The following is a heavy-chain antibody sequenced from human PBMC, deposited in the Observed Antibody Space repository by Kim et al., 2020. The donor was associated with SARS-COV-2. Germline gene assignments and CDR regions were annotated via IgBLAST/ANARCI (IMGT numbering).Heavy chain of an antibody. Sequence: GGSLRLSCAASGFTFSNYWMSWVRQAPGKGLEWVANIKQEGSEKYYVDSVKGRFTIYRDNAKNSLYVQMNSLRAEDTAVYYCARDVVAAGGGYWGQGTLGTVSS. D-gene: IGHD6-13*01. J-gene: IGHJ4*02. V-gene: IGHV3-7*01. CDR2: IKQEGSEK. CDR1: GFTFSNYW. CDR3: ARDVVAAGGGY.